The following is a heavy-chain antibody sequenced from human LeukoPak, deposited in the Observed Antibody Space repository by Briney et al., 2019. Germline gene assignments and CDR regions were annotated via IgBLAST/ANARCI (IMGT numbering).Heavy chain of an antibody. CDR2: IIPIFGTA. CDR1: GGTFSSYA. V-gene: IGHV1-69*05. J-gene: IGHJ4*02. CDR3: ARDWTDYGGNSKAFDY. D-gene: IGHD4-23*01. Sequence: SVKVSRKASGGTFSSYAISWVRQAPGQGLEWMGRIIPIFGTANYAQKFQGRVTITTDESTSTAYMALSSLRSEDTAVYYCARDWTDYGGNSKAFDYWGQGTLVTVSS.